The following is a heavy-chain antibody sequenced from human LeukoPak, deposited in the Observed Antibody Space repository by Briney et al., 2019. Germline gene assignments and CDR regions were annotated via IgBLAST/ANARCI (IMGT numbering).Heavy chain of an antibody. CDR1: GFTFNTYA. CDR2: ISYDGSET. Sequence: GRSLRLSCAASGFTFNTYAMHWVRQAPGKGLEWVTVISYDGSETYYADSVKCRFTVSRDNSKNTLYLQMNSLRVEDSAVCFCATDGDNRYYYDSTGYPPLDYWGQGTLVTVSS. D-gene: IGHD3-22*01. V-gene: IGHV3-30*03. J-gene: IGHJ4*02. CDR3: ATDGDNRYYYDSTGYPPLDY.